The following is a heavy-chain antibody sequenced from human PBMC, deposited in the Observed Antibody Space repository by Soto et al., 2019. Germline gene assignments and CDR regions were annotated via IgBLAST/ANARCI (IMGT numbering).Heavy chain of an antibody. CDR2: ISSNGGST. CDR3: ARDPHYDFGPMDV. CDR1: GFTFSSYA. J-gene: IGHJ6*03. D-gene: IGHD3-3*01. V-gene: IGHV3-64*01. Sequence: GGSLRLSCAASGFTFSSYAMHWVRQAPGKGLEYVSAISSNGGSTYYANSVKGRFTISRDNSKNTLYLQMGSLRAEDMAVYYCARDPHYDFGPMDVWGKGTTVTVSS.